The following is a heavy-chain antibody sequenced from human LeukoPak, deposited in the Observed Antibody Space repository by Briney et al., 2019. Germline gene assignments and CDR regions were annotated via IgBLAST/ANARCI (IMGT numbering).Heavy chain of an antibody. CDR3: ARPTYYDSSGYYSRAAFDY. CDR2: ISGSGGST. J-gene: IGHJ4*02. D-gene: IGHD3-22*01. V-gene: IGHV3-23*01. CDR1: GFPFSSYA. Sequence: GGSLRLSCAASGFPFSSYAMSWVRQAPGKGLEWVSAISGSGGSTYYADSVKGRFTISRDNSKNTLYLQMNSLRAEDTAVYYCARPTYYDSSGYYSRAAFDYWGQGTLVTVSS.